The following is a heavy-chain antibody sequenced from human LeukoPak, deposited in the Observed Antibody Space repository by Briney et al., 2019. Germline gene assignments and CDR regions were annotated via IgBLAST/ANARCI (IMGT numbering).Heavy chain of an antibody. CDR3: ARTPIVVVPAAMGALYYYGMDV. Sequence: SETLSLTCTVSGGSISSGDYYWSWIRQPPGKGLEWIGYIYYSGSTYYNPSLKSRVTISVDTSKNQFSLKLSSVTAADTAVYYCARTPIVVVPAAMGALYYYGMDVWGQGTTVTVSS. V-gene: IGHV4-30-4*01. J-gene: IGHJ6*02. CDR2: IYYSGST. D-gene: IGHD2-2*01. CDR1: GGSISSGDYY.